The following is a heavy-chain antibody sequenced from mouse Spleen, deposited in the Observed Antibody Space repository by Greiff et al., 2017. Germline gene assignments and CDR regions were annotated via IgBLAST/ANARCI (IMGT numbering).Heavy chain of an antibody. D-gene: IGHD1-1*01. Sequence: QVQLQQSGPELVKPGASVKISCKASGYAFSSSWMNWVKQRPGKGLEWIGRIYPGDGDTNYNGKFKGKATLTVDKPSSTAYMQLSSLTSEDSAVYYCARWGHYYGSRGFDYWGQGTTLTVSS. CDR3: ARWGHYYGSRGFDY. CDR1: GYAFSSSW. J-gene: IGHJ2*01. V-gene: IGHV1-82*01. CDR2: IYPGDGDT.